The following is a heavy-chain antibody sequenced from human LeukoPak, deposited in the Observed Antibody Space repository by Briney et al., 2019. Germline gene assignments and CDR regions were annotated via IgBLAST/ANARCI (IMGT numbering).Heavy chain of an antibody. V-gene: IGHV1-69*13. CDR1: GGTLNNYA. CDR3: ACTGRGYSGYGTNYYFFFGMDV. Sequence: SVKVSFKASGGTLNNYAISWVRQAPGQGLEWMGGIIPIFATTNYAQKFQGRVTITADESTRTAYMELSSLRSEDTAVYYCACTGRGYSGYGTNYYFFFGMDVWGQGTTVTVSS. D-gene: IGHD5-12*01. J-gene: IGHJ6*02. CDR2: IIPIFATT.